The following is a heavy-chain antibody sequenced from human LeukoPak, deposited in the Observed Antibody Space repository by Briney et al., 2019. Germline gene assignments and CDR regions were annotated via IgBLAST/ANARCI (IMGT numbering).Heavy chain of an antibody. CDR3: ARGSPTYYDSSGYCN. D-gene: IGHD3-22*01. J-gene: IGHJ4*02. CDR1: GFTFSSYW. V-gene: IGHV3-7*05. CDR2: IKQDGSEK. Sequence: GGSLRLSCAASGFTFSSYWMSWVRQAPGKGLEWVANIKQDGSEKYYVDSVKGRFTISRDNAKNSLYLQMNSLRAEDTAVYYCARGSPTYYDSSGYCNWGQGTLVTVSS.